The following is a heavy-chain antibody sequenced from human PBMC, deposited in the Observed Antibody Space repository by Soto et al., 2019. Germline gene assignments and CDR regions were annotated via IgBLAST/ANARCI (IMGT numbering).Heavy chain of an antibody. Sequence: QVQLVESGGGVVQPGRSLRLTCAVSGFTFNSHAMHWVRQAPGKGLEWVAVISYGGANTYYADSVKGRFTISRDNSQNTLLLQMNSLRPEDTAVYYCARGPRSCSYTSCYTIDYWGQGTLVTVSS. CDR3: ARGPRSCSYTSCYTIDY. D-gene: IGHD2-2*02. V-gene: IGHV3-30*03. CDR1: GFTFNSHA. CDR2: ISYGGANT. J-gene: IGHJ4*02.